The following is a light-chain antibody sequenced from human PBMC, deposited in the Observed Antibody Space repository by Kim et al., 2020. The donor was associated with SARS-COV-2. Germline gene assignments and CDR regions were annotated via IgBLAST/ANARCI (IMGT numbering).Light chain of an antibody. CDR1: QNIDTY. V-gene: IGKV3-11*01. CDR2: DAS. Sequence: PGDRATLSCRASQNIDTYLAWYQQRPGQAPRLLVYDASNRATGVPDRFSGSGSGTDFTITISSLEPEDFSIYYCQQRNSWPPAVTFGGGTKVDIK. CDR3: QQRNSWPPAVT. J-gene: IGKJ4*01.